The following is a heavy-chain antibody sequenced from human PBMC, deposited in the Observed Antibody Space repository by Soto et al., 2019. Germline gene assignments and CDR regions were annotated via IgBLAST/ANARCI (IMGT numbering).Heavy chain of an antibody. CDR1: GGSISSGGYY. Sequence: SETLSLTCTVSGGSISSGGYYWSWIRQHPGKGLEWIGYIYYSGRTYYNPSLKSRVTISVDTSKNQFSLKLSSVTAADTAVYYCARSRRYCSGGSCGEVDYWGQGTLVTVSS. CDR2: IYYSGRT. D-gene: IGHD2-15*01. CDR3: ARSRRYCSGGSCGEVDY. J-gene: IGHJ4*02. V-gene: IGHV4-31*03.